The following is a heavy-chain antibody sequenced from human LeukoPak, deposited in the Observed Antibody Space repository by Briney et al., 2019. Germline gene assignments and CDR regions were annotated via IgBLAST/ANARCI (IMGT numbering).Heavy chain of an antibody. CDR2: INAGNGNT. Sequence: GASVKVSCEASGYTFTSYAMHWVRQAPGQRLEWMGWINAGNGNTKYSQKFQGRVTITRDTSASTAYMELSSLRSEDTAVYYCAREGYSSGWFLDYWGQGTLVTVSS. V-gene: IGHV1-3*01. CDR3: AREGYSSGWFLDY. J-gene: IGHJ4*02. D-gene: IGHD6-19*01. CDR1: GYTFTSYA.